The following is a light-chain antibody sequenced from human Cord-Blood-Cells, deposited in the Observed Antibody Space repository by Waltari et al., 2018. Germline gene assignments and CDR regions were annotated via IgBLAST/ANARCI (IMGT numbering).Light chain of an antibody. Sequence: DIQMTQSPSTLSASVGDRVTITCRASQSISSWLAWYQQKPGKAPKLLIYKASSLESGVPSRFSGSGSGTEFTLTISSLQPDDFATYYCQQSYSTPTFGQGTKVEIK. CDR3: QQSYSTPT. J-gene: IGKJ1*01. CDR1: QSISSW. CDR2: KAS. V-gene: IGKV1-5*03.